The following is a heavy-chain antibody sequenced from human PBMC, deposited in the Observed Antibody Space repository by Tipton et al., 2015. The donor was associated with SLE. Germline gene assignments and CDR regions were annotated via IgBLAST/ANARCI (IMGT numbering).Heavy chain of an antibody. CDR3: ASSLLPAFVFDY. D-gene: IGHD2-15*01. CDR1: GFTFSSYA. CDR2: ISYDGSNK. Sequence: SLRLSCAASGFTFSSYAMHWVRQAPGKGLEWVAVISYDGSNKYYADSVKGRFTISRDNSKNTLYLQMNSLRAEDTAVYYCASSLLPAFVFDYWGQGTLVTASS. V-gene: IGHV3-30*04. J-gene: IGHJ4*02.